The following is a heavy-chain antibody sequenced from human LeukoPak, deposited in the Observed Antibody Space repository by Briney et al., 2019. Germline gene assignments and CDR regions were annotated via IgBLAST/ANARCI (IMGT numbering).Heavy chain of an antibody. CDR3: VQVLWYGESDL. CDR2: IGPSWSKT. CDR1: GFTCSRYG. D-gene: IGHD3-10*01. V-gene: IGHV3-23*01. Sequence: PGGSLSLLCAACGFTCSRYGMNWLRQAPGRALERVSGIGPSWSKTYYADSVKVRFTISRDIPKHSLYLPLNTQRADDTAVYYYVQVLWYGESDLGGQGTRVTV. J-gene: IGHJ1*01.